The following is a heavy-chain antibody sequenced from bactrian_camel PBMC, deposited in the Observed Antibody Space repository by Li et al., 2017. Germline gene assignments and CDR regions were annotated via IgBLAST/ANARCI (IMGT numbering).Heavy chain of an antibody. D-gene: IGHD6*01. J-gene: IGHJ4*01. Sequence: QVQLVESGGGSVQTGGSLRLSCEYSEFMVRRACMGWFRQVAGKEREGIATIFAGTSIAGAGYAFYADSVKGRFITSRDPAKKAVYLEMNSLKPEDTAVYYCVTGLNNWYRSEYVYWGQGTQVTVS. CDR1: EFMVRRAC. CDR3: VTGLNNWYRSEYVY. V-gene: IGHV3S1*01. CDR2: IFAGTSIAGAGYA.